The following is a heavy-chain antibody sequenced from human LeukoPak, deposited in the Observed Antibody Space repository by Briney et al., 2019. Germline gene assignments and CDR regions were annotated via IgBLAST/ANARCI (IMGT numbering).Heavy chain of an antibody. CDR3: AMVRGAIRFDP. V-gene: IGHV4-59*12. CDR1: GGSISSYY. CDR2: IYYSGST. D-gene: IGHD3-10*01. J-gene: IGHJ5*02. Sequence: PSETLSLTRTVSGGSISSYYWSWIRQPPGKGLEWIGYIYYSGSTNYNPSLKSRVTISVDTSKNQFSLKLSSVTAADTAVYYCAMVRGAIRFDPRGQGTLVTVSS.